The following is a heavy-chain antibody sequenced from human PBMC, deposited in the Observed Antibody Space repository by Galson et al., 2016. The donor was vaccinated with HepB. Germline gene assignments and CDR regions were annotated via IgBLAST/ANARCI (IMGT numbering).Heavy chain of an antibody. CDR2: IKQDESER. J-gene: IGHJ6*03. CDR1: GFTFGNYW. CDR3: ARGQGEASFGIVTYYYMDV. Sequence: SLRLSCAASGFTFGNYWMSWVRQAPGKGLEWVANIKQDESERFYADSVKGRFTISRGNAKNSLYLQMNSLTVEDTAVYYCARGQGEASFGIVTYYYMDVWGKGTTVTVSS. D-gene: IGHD3-16*01. V-gene: IGHV3-7*03.